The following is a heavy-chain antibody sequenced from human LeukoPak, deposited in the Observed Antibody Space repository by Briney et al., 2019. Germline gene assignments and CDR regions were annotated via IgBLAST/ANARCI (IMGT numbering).Heavy chain of an antibody. D-gene: IGHD6-13*01. CDR1: GFTVSSNY. V-gene: IGHV3-53*01. CDR3: ARAPGIAAAGYIDY. Sequence: GGSLRLSCAASGFTVSSNYMSWVRQAPGKGLEWVSVIYSGGSTYYADSVKGRFTISRDNAKNSLYLQMNSLRAEDTALYYCARAPGIAAAGYIDYWGQGTLVTVSS. J-gene: IGHJ4*02. CDR2: IYSGGST.